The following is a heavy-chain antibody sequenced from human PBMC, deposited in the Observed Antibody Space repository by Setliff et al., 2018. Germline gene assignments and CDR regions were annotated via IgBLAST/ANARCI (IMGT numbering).Heavy chain of an antibody. J-gene: IGHJ5*02. CDR2: IYNSGYT. D-gene: IGHD6-6*01. V-gene: IGHV4-39*01. CDR3: ARLFHPDRSAETRRAGPGRFDP. CDR1: GGPFTNTNNY. Sequence: PSETLSLTCSVSGGPFTNTNNYWGWIRQPPGKGLEWIGGIYNSGYTHYKPSLKSRATISVDTSKSQFSLNLSNVTAADTAVYYCARLFHPDRSAETRRAGPGRFDPWGQGTLVTVSS.